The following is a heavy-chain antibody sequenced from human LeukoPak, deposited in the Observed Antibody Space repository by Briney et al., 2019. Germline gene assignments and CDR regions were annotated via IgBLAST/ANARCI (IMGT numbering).Heavy chain of an antibody. V-gene: IGHV1-8*01. Sequence: ASVKVSCKASGYTFTSYDINWVRQATGQGLEWMGWMNANSGNTGYAQKFQGRVTMTRNTSISTAYMEMRSLRSGDTAVYYCARGPRTVVRGVTRDSWGQGTLVTVSS. CDR2: MNANSGNT. CDR1: GYTFTSYD. D-gene: IGHD3-10*01. CDR3: ARGPRTVVRGVTRDS. J-gene: IGHJ4*02.